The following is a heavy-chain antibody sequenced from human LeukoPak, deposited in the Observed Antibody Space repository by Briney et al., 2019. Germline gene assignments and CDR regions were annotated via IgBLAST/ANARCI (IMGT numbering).Heavy chain of an antibody. CDR3: ARVARDGYLAYYFDY. Sequence: SETLSLTCAVSGGSISTYYWSWVRQPPGKGPEWIAYIHSTGSTNYNPSLKSRVTISADTSKNQFSLTLRLVTAADTAVYYCARVARDGYLAYYFDYWGQGILVTVSS. CDR2: IHSTGST. J-gene: IGHJ4*02. D-gene: IGHD5-24*01. V-gene: IGHV4-59*01. CDR1: GGSISTYY.